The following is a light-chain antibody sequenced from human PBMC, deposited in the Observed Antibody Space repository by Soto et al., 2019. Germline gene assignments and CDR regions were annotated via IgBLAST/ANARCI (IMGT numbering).Light chain of an antibody. CDR2: GAS. Sequence: DIQMTQSPSSLSASVGDRVTITCRASQSIFNYLSWYQQTPGKAPKLLIYGASNLQSGVPSRFSGSGSGTDFTLSISSLQPEDFATYSCQQSYSAPWTFGQGTKVEIK. CDR1: QSIFNY. V-gene: IGKV1-39*01. J-gene: IGKJ1*01. CDR3: QQSYSAPWT.